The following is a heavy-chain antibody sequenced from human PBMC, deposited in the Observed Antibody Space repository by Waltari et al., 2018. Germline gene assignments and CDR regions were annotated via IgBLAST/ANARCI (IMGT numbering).Heavy chain of an antibody. Sequence: EVQLVESGGGLVKPGGSLRISCAASGLTFSNAWMNWVRQAPGKWLEWVCRIKTTTDGGTADAAATVKGRFTMSKDDSKTTFYLQMNSLKTEDTAVYYCTTGPDYWGQGTLVTVSS. CDR3: TTGPDY. CDR1: GLTFSNAW. V-gene: IGHV3-15*01. J-gene: IGHJ4*02. CDR2: IKTTTDGGTA.